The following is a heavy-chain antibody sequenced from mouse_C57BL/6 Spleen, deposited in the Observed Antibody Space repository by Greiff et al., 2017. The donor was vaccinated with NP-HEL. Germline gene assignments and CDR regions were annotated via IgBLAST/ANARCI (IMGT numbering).Heavy chain of an antibody. J-gene: IGHJ2*01. CDR1: GFTFSDYY. Sequence: EVKLMESEGGLVQPGSSMKLSCTASGFTFSDYYMAWVRQVPEKGLEWVANINYDGSSTYYLDSLKSRFIISRDNAKNILYLQMSSLKSEDTATYYCARDRGTVVATGYFDYWGQGTTLTVSS. D-gene: IGHD1-1*01. CDR3: ARDRGTVVATGYFDY. CDR2: INYDGSST. V-gene: IGHV5-16*01.